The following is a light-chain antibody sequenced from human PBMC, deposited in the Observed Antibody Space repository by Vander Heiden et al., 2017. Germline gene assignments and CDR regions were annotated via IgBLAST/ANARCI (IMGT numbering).Light chain of an antibody. CDR1: QGITND. V-gene: IGKV1-6*01. Sequence: AIQMTQSPSSLSAPVGDRVTITCRASQGITNDLGWYQQKPGEAPKLLIYVASNLQSGVPSRFSGSGSGTDFTLTISSLQPEDFATYYCLQDYDYPFTFGPGTKVDIK. J-gene: IGKJ3*01. CDR2: VAS. CDR3: LQDYDYPFT.